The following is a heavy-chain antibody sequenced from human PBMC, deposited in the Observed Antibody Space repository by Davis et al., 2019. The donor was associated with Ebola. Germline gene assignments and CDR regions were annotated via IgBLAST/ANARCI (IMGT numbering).Heavy chain of an antibody. CDR1: GFTFSGYA. V-gene: IGHV3-30-3*01. D-gene: IGHD6-13*01. CDR2: ISSGGNKE. J-gene: IGHJ6*03. Sequence: GGSLRLSCAASGFTFSGYAIHWVRQAPGKGLEWVTLISSGGNKEYYADSVKGRFTISRDTSKNTLYLHMNTLGPEDTAVYYCARDRGIGAAQARYMDVWGKGTTVTVSS. CDR3: ARDRGIGAAQARYMDV.